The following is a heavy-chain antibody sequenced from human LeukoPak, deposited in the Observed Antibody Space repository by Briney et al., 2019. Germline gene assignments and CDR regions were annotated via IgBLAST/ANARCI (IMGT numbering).Heavy chain of an antibody. V-gene: IGHV3-48*03. CDR3: AALLWSRFDY. Sequence: GGSLRLSCAASGFTFSSYEMNWVRQAPGKGLEWVSYISSSGSTIYYADSVEGRFTISRDNAKNSLYLQMNSLRAEDTAVYYCAALLWSRFDYWGQGTLVTVSS. J-gene: IGHJ4*02. D-gene: IGHD2-2*01. CDR1: GFTFSSYE. CDR2: ISSSGSTI.